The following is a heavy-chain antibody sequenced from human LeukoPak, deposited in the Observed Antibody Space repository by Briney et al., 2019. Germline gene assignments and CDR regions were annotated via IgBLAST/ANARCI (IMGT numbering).Heavy chain of an antibody. Sequence: PGESLKISCKGSGYSFTSYWIGWVRQMPGKGLEWMGIIYPGDSETTYSPSFQGQVTISADKFISTAYLQWSSLKASDTAMYYCARPIFGSSTWSSPVGYWGQGTLVTVSS. D-gene: IGHD6-13*01. CDR1: GYSFTSYW. J-gene: IGHJ4*02. CDR2: IYPGDSET. CDR3: ARPIFGSSTWSSPVGY. V-gene: IGHV5-51*01.